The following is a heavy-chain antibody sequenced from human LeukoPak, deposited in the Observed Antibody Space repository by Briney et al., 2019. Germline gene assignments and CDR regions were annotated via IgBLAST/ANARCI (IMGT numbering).Heavy chain of an antibody. V-gene: IGHV4-61*01. D-gene: IGHD1-14*01. CDR2: IYYSGST. Sequence: PSETLSLTCTVSGGSVSSGSYYWGWLRQPPGKGLEWIGYIYYSGSTNYNPSLKSRVTISVDTSKNRFSLKLSSVTAADTAVYYCARVDPGGTWFDPWGQGTLVTVSS. CDR1: GGSVSSGSYY. J-gene: IGHJ5*02. CDR3: ARVDPGGTWFDP.